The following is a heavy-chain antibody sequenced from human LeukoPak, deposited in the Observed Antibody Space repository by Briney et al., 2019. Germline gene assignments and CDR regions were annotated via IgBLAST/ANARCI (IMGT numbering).Heavy chain of an antibody. CDR3: ARGSEYYYGSGSSVSGMDV. D-gene: IGHD3-10*01. CDR1: GGSISSGDYY. J-gene: IGHJ6*04. V-gene: IGHV4-30-4*01. Sequence: SETLSLTCTVSGGSISSGDYYWSWIRQPPGKGLEWIGYIYYSGSTYYNPSLKSRVTISVDTSKNQFSLKLSSVTAADTAVYYCARGSEYYYGSGSSVSGMDVWGKGPTVTVSS. CDR2: IYYSGST.